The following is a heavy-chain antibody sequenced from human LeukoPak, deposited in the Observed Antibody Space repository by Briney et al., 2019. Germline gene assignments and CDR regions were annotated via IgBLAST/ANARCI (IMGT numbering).Heavy chain of an antibody. Sequence: GGSLRLSCAASGFTFSSYGMHWVRQAPGKGLEWVAFIRYGGSNKYYADSVKGRFTISRDNSKNTLYLQMNSLRAEDTAVYYCARDAGGYSYGYLDYWGQGTLVTVSS. CDR3: ARDAGGYSYGYLDY. CDR1: GFTFSSYG. CDR2: IRYGGSNK. J-gene: IGHJ4*02. D-gene: IGHD5-18*01. V-gene: IGHV3-30*02.